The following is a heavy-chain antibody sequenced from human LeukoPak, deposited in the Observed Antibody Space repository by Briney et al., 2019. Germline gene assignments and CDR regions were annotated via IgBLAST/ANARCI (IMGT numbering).Heavy chain of an antibody. J-gene: IGHJ3*02. CDR3: ARLTTSSANPAGAFDI. D-gene: IGHD6-19*01. CDR1: GYSFTSYW. CDR2: IYPGDSDT. Sequence: GESLKISCKGSGYSFTSYWIGWVRQMPGKGLEWMGIIYPGDSDTRYSPSFQGQVTISADKSISTAYLQWSSLKASDTAMYYCARLTTSSANPAGAFDIWGQGTMVTVSS. V-gene: IGHV5-51*01.